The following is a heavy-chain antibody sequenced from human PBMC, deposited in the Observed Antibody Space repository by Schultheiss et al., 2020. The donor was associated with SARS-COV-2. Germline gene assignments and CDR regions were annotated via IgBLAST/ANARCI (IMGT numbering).Heavy chain of an antibody. CDR2: IYSGGST. J-gene: IGHJ5*02. CDR1: GFTVSSNY. Sequence: GGSLRLSCAASGFTVSSNYMSWVRQAPGKGLEWVSVIYSGGSTYYADSVKGRFTISRDNSKNTLYLQMNSLRAEDTAVYYCARDGRYCSSTSCYLAHAPGWFDPWGQGTLVTVSS. CDR3: ARDGRYCSSTSCYLAHAPGWFDP. D-gene: IGHD2-2*01. V-gene: IGHV3-66*02.